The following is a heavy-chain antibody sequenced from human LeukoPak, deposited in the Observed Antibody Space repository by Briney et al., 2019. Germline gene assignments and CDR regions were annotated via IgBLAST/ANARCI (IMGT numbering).Heavy chain of an antibody. CDR2: INHSGST. Sequence: SETLSLTCAVYGGSFSGYYWSWIRQPPGKGLEWIGEINHSGSTNYNPSLKSRVTISVDTSKNQSSLKLSSVTAADTAVYYCAREEMATISDAFDIWGQGTMVTVSS. J-gene: IGHJ3*02. V-gene: IGHV4-34*01. CDR1: GGSFSGYY. D-gene: IGHD5-24*01. CDR3: AREEMATISDAFDI.